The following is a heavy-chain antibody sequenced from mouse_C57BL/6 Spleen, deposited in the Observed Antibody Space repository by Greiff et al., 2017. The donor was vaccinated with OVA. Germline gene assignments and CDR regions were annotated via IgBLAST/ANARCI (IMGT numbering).Heavy chain of an antibody. Sequence: QVQLQQPGAELVKPGASVKLSCKASGYTFTSYWMHWVKQRPGRGLEWIGRIDPTSGGTKYNEKFKSKATLTVDKHSSTAYMQLSSLTSEDSAVFYCARGCYYSNYEGMDYWGQGTSGTVSA. CDR1: GYTFTSYW. V-gene: IGHV1-72*01. D-gene: IGHD2-5*01. CDR2: IDPTSGGT. J-gene: IGHJ4*01. CDR3: ARGCYYSNYEGMDY.